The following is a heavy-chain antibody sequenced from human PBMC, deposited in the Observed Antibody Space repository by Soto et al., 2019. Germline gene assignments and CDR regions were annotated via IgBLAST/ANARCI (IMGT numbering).Heavy chain of an antibody. D-gene: IGHD2-2*01. Sequence: QVQLVQSGAEVKKPGSSVKVSCKASGGTLSSYAISWVRQAPGQGLEWMGGIIPIFGTANYAQKFQGRVTITADESTSTAYMELSSPRSEDTAVYYCASGPALGSSTFPYYGMDVWGQGTTVTVSS. CDR3: ASGPALGSSTFPYYGMDV. CDR1: GGTLSSYA. J-gene: IGHJ6*02. CDR2: IIPIFGTA. V-gene: IGHV1-69*01.